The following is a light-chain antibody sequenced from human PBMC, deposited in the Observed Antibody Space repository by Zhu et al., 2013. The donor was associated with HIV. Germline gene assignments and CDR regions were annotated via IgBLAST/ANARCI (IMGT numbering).Light chain of an antibody. CDR3: QQYNTYSPWT. V-gene: IGKV1-13*02. Sequence: AIQLTQSPSSLSASVGDRVTITCRASQGISSALAWYQQKPGKAPKLLIYDASSLESGVPSRFSGSGSGTEFTLTISSLQADDFATYYCQQYNTYSPWTFGQGTKVELK. CDR1: QGISSA. J-gene: IGKJ1*01. CDR2: DAS.